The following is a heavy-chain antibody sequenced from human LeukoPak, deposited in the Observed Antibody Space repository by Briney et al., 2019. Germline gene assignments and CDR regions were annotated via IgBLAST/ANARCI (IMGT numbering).Heavy chain of an antibody. V-gene: IGHV3-33*01. CDR1: GFTFRNHG. J-gene: IGHJ4*02. CDR3: VRDRSYRYFDF. D-gene: IGHD5-18*01. CDR2: IFYDGGNK. Sequence: GSLRLSCAASGFTFRNHGMHWVRQAPGKGLEWVAVIFYDGGNKYYADSVKGRFTVSRDNSKNTLWLQMNSLRADDTAVYYCVRDRSYRYFDFWGPGTPVTVSS.